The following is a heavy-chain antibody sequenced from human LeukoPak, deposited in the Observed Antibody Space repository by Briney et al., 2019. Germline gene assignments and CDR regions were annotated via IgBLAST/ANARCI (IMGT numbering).Heavy chain of an antibody. CDR3: ARGGYERSLAN. Sequence: SGGSLRLSCAASGFTFSTYSMNWVRQAPGKGLEWVSHISSSGSSIYYADSVMGRFTISRDNAKNSLYLQMNSLRAEDTAVYYCARGGYERSLANWGQGTLVTVSS. CDR1: GFTFSTYS. V-gene: IGHV3-48*04. CDR2: ISSSGSSI. D-gene: IGHD5-12*01. J-gene: IGHJ4*02.